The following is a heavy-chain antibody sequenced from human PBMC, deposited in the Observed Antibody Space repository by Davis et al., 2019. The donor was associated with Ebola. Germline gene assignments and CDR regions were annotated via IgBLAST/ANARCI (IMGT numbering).Heavy chain of an antibody. V-gene: IGHV1-69*13. CDR1: GGTFSSYA. Sequence: SVKVSCKASGGTFSSYAISWVRQAPGQGLEWMGGIIPIFGTANYAQKFQGRVTITADESTSTAYMELSSLRSEDTAVYYCARYRAYRDLTYYYGMDVWGQGTTVTVSS. CDR2: IIPIFGTA. D-gene: IGHD5-24*01. J-gene: IGHJ6*02. CDR3: ARYRAYRDLTYYYGMDV.